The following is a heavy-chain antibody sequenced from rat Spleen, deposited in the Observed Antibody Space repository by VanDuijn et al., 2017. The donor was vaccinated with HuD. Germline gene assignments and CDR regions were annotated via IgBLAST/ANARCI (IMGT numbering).Heavy chain of an antibody. CDR3: ARHTTNYGLFGY. CDR1: GFIFSNYD. J-gene: IGHJ2*01. Sequence: EVQLVESGGGLVQPGRSLKLSCAASGFIFSNYDMAWVRQAPTKGLEWIATISYDGSSTYYRDSVKGRFTISRDNAKSTLYLQMDSLRSEDTATYYCARHTTNYGLFGYWGQGVMVTVSS. V-gene: IGHV5-7*01. D-gene: IGHD1-11*01. CDR2: ISYDGSST.